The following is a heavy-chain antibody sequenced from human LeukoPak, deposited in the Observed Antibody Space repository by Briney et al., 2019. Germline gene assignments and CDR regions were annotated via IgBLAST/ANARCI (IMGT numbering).Heavy chain of an antibody. CDR2: IKQDGSEK. Sequence: GGSLRLSCAASGFTFSSYWMSWVRQAPGKGLEWVANIKQDGSEKYYVDSVKGRFTISRDNAKNSLYLQMNSLRAEDTAVYYCARTVLDIVVVVAASFDYWGQGTLVTVSS. CDR1: GFTFSSYW. V-gene: IGHV3-7*01. CDR3: ARTVLDIVVVVAASFDY. J-gene: IGHJ4*02. D-gene: IGHD2-15*01.